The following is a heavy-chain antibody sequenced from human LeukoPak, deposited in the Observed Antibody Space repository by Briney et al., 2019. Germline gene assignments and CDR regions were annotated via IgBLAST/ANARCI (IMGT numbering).Heavy chain of an antibody. J-gene: IGHJ4*02. D-gene: IGHD3-22*01. CDR1: GYTFTSYG. CDR2: ISAYNGNT. V-gene: IGHV1-18*01. Sequence: ASVKVSCKASGYTFTSYGISWVRQAPGQGLEWMGWISAYNGNTNYAQKLQGRVTMTTDTFTSTAYMELRSLRSDDTAVYYCARETDYYDSNGYYQYWGQGTLVTVSS. CDR3: ARETDYYDSNGYYQY.